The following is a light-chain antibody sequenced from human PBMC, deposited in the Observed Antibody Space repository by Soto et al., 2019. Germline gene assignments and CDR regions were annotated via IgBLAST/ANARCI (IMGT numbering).Light chain of an antibody. CDR1: XXXVGGYNY. V-gene: IGLV2-14*01. CDR3: SSYTSSSTWV. Sequence: QSVLTQPASVSGSPGQSXTXXXTXXXXXVGGYNYVSWYQQHPGKAPKLMIYEVSNRPSGVSNRFSGSKSGNTASLTISGLQAEDEADYYCSSYTSSSTWVFGGGTKLTVL. J-gene: IGLJ3*02. CDR2: EVS.